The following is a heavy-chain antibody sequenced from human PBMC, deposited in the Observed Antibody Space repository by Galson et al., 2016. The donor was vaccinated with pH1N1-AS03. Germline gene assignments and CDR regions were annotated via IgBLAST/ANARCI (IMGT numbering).Heavy chain of an antibody. D-gene: IGHD3-9*01. CDR1: GFTFGDYY. V-gene: IGHV3-11*01. CDR2: ITSSGGSGSTI. CDR3: ARGWYDILTGYLVDPFDY. Sequence: SLRLSCAASGFTFGDYYMSWIRQAPGKGLEWISCITSSGGSGSTIYYADSVKGRFTISRDNAKSSLYLQMNSLRADDTAVYFCARGWYDILTGYLVDPFDYWGQGALVTVSS. J-gene: IGHJ4*02.